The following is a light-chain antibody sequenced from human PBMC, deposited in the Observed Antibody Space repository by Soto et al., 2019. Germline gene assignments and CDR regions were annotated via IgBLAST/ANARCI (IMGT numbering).Light chain of an antibody. CDR3: QQYNSYSYT. CDR2: KAS. CDR1: QSISSW. Sequence: DIQMTQSPSTLSASVGDRVTITCRASQSISSWLAWYQQKPGKAPKILIYKASSLESGVPPRFSGSGSGTEFAHSISSLQPDDFTTYYCQQYNSYSYTFGQGTKLEIK. V-gene: IGKV1-5*03. J-gene: IGKJ2*01.